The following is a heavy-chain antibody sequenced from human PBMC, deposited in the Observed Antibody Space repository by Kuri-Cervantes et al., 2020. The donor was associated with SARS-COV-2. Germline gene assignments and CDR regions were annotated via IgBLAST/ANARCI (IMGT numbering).Heavy chain of an antibody. V-gene: IGHV4-34*01. CDR3: ASVSGSYYWAFDY. Sequence: GSLRLSCAFYGESFSGYYWNWIRQSPGKGLEWIGEVNHRGSTNYNPSLKSRVTISVDTSKNQFSLKLSSVTAADTAVYYCASVSGSYYWAFDYWGQGTLVTVSS. J-gene: IGHJ4*02. D-gene: IGHD1-26*01. CDR2: VNHRGST. CDR1: GESFSGYY.